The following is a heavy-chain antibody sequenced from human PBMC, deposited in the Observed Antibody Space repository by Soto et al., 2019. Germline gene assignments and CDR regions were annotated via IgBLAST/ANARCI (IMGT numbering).Heavy chain of an antibody. CDR3: TNWNYAINGMDV. CDR2: IIPIFGTA. CDR1: GGTFSSYA. J-gene: IGHJ6*02. V-gene: IGHV1-69*13. Sequence: ASVKVSCKASGGTFSSYAISWVRQAPGQGLEWMGGIIPIFGTANYAQKFQGRVTITADESTSTAYMELSSLRSEDTAVYYCTNWNYAINGMDVWGQGTTVTVSS. D-gene: IGHD1-7*01.